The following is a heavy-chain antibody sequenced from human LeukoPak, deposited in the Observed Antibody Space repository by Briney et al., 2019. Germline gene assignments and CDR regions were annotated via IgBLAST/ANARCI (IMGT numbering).Heavy chain of an antibody. CDR1: DYSISSGYY. D-gene: IGHD5-18*01. CDR2: IFHSGNT. Sequence: SETLSLTCAVSDYSISSGYYWGWLRQPPGRGLVWIGSIFHSGNTYYNPSLKSRVTISVDTSKNQFSLKLSSVTAADTAVYYCARTFAYANTAMVSDYWGQGTLVTVSS. V-gene: IGHV4-38-2*01. J-gene: IGHJ4*02. CDR3: ARTFAYANTAMVSDY.